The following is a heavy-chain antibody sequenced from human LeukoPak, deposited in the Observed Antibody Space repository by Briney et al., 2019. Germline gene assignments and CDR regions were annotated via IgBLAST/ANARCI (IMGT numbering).Heavy chain of an antibody. D-gene: IGHD2-21*02. V-gene: IGHV4-4*02. J-gene: IGHJ3*02. CDR1: GGSISSSSW. Sequence: SGTLSLTCAVSGGSISSSSWWSWVRQPPGKGLEWIGEVFHDGSPNYNPSFRGRVTILVNKSKNQFSLNLGSLTAADTAMYYCARDCGGDCYSAHDAIDIWGQGTMVTVSS. CDR3: ARDCGGDCYSAHDAIDI. CDR2: VFHDGSP.